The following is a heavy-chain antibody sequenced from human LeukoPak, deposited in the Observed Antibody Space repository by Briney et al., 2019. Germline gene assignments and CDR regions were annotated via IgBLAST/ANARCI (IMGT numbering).Heavy chain of an antibody. D-gene: IGHD6-6*01. CDR1: GFTFSTND. CDR2: IDSSGNYK. Sequence: GGSLRLSCADSGFTFSTNDMNRVRQAPGKGLEWVSSIDSSGNYKYYADSVKGRFTISRDNAKNSLYLQMNSLRAEDTAVYYCARIGSSSHYFDYWGQGTLVTVSS. V-gene: IGHV3-21*01. CDR3: ARIGSSSHYFDY. J-gene: IGHJ4*02.